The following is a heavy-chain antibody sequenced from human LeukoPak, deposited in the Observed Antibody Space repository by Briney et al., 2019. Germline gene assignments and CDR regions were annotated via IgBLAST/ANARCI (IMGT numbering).Heavy chain of an antibody. D-gene: IGHD6-13*01. Sequence: SGGSLRLSCAASGFTFSSYSMNWVRQAPGKGLEWVSSISGSSSYIYYADSVKGRFTISRDNAKNSLYLQMNSLRAEDTAVYYCARESPGIAAAGDWFDPWGQGTLVTVSS. V-gene: IGHV3-21*06. CDR3: ARESPGIAAAGDWFDP. CDR1: GFTFSSYS. J-gene: IGHJ5*02. CDR2: ISGSSSYI.